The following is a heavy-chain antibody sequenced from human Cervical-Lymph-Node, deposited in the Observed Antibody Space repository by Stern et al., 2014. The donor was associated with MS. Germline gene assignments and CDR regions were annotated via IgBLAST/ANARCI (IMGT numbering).Heavy chain of an antibody. CDR1: GFTVSRDY. CDR2: ITNVGST. J-gene: IGHJ4*02. D-gene: IGHD1-1*01. Sequence: EVKLVESGGGVIQPGGSLRLSCTASGFTVSRDYMTWVRPAPGKWLEWVSLITNVGSTFYTDSVKGRFTISRDDSKNTVYLHMTSLRAEDTAMYYCARDTSSPERSDWWGQGTLVTVSS. CDR3: ARDTSSPERSDW. V-gene: IGHV3-53*01.